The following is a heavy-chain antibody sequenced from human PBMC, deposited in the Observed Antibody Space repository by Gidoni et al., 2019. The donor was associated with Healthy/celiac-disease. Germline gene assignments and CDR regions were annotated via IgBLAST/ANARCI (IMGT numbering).Heavy chain of an antibody. D-gene: IGHD6-6*01. CDR3: ARALAARPRYYYYYYMDV. J-gene: IGHJ6*03. V-gene: IGHV4-34*01. CDR2: INHSGST. CDR1: GGSFSGYY. Sequence: QVQLQQWGAGLLKPSETLSLTCAVYGGSFSGYYWSWNRQPPGKGLEWICEINHSGSTNYNPSLKSRVTISVDTSKNQFSLKLSSVTAADTSVYYCARALAARPRYYYYYYMDVWGKGTTVTVSS.